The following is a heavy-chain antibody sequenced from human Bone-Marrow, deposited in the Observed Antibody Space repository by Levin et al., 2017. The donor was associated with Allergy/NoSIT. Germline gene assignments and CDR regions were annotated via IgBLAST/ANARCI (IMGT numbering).Heavy chain of an antibody. V-gene: IGHV3-23*01. J-gene: IGHJ3*02. CDR1: GFTFSRYG. Sequence: PGGSLRLSCAASGFTFSRYGMSWVRQAPGRGLEWVSALSGSGGNTYYADSVKGRFTISRDNSKNTLFLQMNSLRVEETAVYYCAKDRGWYGDAFDIWGQGTMVTVSS. D-gene: IGHD6-19*01. CDR3: AKDRGWYGDAFDI. CDR2: LSGSGGNT.